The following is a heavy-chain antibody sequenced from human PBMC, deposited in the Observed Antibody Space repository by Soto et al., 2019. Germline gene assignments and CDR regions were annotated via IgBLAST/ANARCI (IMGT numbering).Heavy chain of an antibody. CDR1: GFTFSSYG. CDR2: ISYDGSNK. J-gene: IGHJ5*02. Sequence: QVQLVESGGGVVQPGRSLRLSCAASGFTFSSYGMHWVRQAPGQGLAWVAVISYDGSNKYYADSVKGRFTISRDNSKNTLYLQMNSLRAEDTAVYYCAKEAYDYVWGSYRGFDPWGQGTLVTVSS. V-gene: IGHV3-30*18. CDR3: AKEAYDYVWGSYRGFDP. D-gene: IGHD3-16*02.